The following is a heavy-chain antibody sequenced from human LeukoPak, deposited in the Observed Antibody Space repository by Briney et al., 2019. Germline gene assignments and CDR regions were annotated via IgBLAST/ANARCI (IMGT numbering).Heavy chain of an antibody. D-gene: IGHD5-24*01. V-gene: IGHV4-61*08. CDR2: IYYSGST. CDR3: AREVEMATTNWFDP. J-gene: IGHJ5*02. Sequence: PSETLSLTCTVSGGSVSSADYYWSWIRQPPGKGLEWIGYIYYSGSTNYNPSLKSRVTISVDTSKNQFSLKLSSVTAADTAVYYCAREVEMATTNWFDPWGQGTLVTVSS. CDR1: GGSVSSADYY.